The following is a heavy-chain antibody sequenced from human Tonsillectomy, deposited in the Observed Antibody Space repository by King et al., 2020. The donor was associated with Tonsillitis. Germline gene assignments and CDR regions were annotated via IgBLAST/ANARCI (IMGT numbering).Heavy chain of an antibody. CDR3: AKGSRNYYDFWSGYPDY. J-gene: IGHJ4*02. CDR2: ISYDGSNK. Sequence: VQLVQSGGGVVQPGRSLRLSCAASGFTFSSYGMHWVRQAPGKGLEWVAVISYDGSNKYYADSVKGRFTISRDYSKNTLYLQMNSLRAEDTAVYYCAKGSRNYYDFWSGYPDYWGQGTLVTVSS. CDR1: GFTFSSYG. D-gene: IGHD3-3*01. V-gene: IGHV3-30*18.